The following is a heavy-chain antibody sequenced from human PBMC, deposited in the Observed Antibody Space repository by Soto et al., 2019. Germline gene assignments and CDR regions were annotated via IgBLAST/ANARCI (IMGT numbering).Heavy chain of an antibody. CDR2: VYYTGTT. V-gene: IGHV4-59*01. CDR1: GASIRSSY. J-gene: IGHJ4*02. D-gene: IGHD6-13*01. CDR3: ARDMSGGSSWYEFDS. Sequence: SETLSLTCTIPGASIRSSYWSWVRQPPGRGLEWIGYVYYTGTTNSNPSLKSRVTISADTSKNLFSLKVVSVTPADTAVYFCARDMSGGSSWYEFDSWGPGTLVTVSS.